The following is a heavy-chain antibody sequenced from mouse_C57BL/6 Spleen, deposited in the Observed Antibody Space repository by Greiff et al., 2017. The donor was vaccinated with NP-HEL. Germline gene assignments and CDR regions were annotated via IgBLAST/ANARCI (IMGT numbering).Heavy chain of an antibody. J-gene: IGHJ2*01. Sequence: QVQLQQPGAELVMPGASVKLSCKASGYTFTSYWMHWVKQRPGQGLEWIGEIDPSDSYTNYNQKFKGKSTLTVDKSSSTAYMQLSSLTSEDSAVDYCARDGSSYALDYWGQGTTLTVSS. CDR2: IDPSDSYT. V-gene: IGHV1-69*01. D-gene: IGHD1-1*01. CDR3: ARDGSSYALDY. CDR1: GYTFTSYW.